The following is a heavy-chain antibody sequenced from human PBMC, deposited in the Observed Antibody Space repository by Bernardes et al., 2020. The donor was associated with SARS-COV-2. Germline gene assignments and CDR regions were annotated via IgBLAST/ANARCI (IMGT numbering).Heavy chain of an antibody. J-gene: IGHJ6*02. Sequence: GGSLRLSCAASGFTFTTYSMNWVRQAPGKGLEWVAYISSSGNTIYYADSVKGRFTISRDNVKDSLSLQMNSLRAEDTAVYYCRGIYYFHGMEVWGPGTTVTVS. CDR2: ISSSGNTI. V-gene: IGHV3-48*01. CDR1: GFTFTTYS. CDR3: RGIYYFHGMEV.